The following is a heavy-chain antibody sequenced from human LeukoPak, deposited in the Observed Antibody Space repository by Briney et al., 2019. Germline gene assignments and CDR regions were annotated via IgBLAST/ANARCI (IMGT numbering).Heavy chain of an antibody. D-gene: IGHD6-13*01. CDR1: GYTFSTYW. V-gene: IGHV3-74*01. CDR2: VNNGWRST. J-gene: IGHJ4*02. Sequence: GGSLRLSCAASGYTFSTYWMNWVRHAPGKGLVWVSRVNNGWRSTRCADSVKGRFTISRDNTKNTLYLQMNSLRAEDTAVYYCARDLNDLLQNYRSTWYPADYWGQGTLVTVSS. CDR3: ARDLNDLLQNYRSTWYPADY.